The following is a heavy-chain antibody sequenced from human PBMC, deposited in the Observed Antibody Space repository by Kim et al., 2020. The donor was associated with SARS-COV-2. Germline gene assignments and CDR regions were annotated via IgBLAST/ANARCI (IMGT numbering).Heavy chain of an antibody. Sequence: GGSLRLSCAASGFTVSSNYMSWVRQAPGKGLEWVSVIYSGGSTYYADSVKGRFTISRDNSKNTLYLQMNSLRAEDTAVYYCARESKGVTMVRGVIHGYYYYGMDVWGQGTTVTVSS. CDR1: GFTVSSNY. V-gene: IGHV3-53*01. D-gene: IGHD3-10*01. CDR3: ARESKGVTMVRGVIHGYYYYGMDV. CDR2: IYSGGST. J-gene: IGHJ6*02.